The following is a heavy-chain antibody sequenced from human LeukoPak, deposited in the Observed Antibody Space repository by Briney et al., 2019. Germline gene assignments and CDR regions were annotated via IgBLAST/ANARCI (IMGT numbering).Heavy chain of an antibody. D-gene: IGHD6-13*01. CDR2: ISYDGSNK. J-gene: IGHJ6*02. CDR3: ARVSSYSSSWYLQDYYYGMDV. Sequence: GGSLRLSCAASGFTFSSYAMHWVRQAPGKGLEWVAVISYDGSNKYYADSVKGRFTISRDNSKNTLYLQMNSLRAEDTAVYYCARVSSYSSSWYLQDYYYGMDVWGQGTTVTVSS. V-gene: IGHV3-30-3*01. CDR1: GFTFSSYA.